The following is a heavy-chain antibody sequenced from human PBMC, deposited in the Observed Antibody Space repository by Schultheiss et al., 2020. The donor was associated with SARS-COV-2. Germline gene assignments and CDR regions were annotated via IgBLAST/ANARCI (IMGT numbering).Heavy chain of an antibody. CDR2: IYWNDDK. Sequence: TLSLTCTVSGYSISSGYYWGWIRQPPGKALEWLALIYWNDDKRYSPSLKSRLTITKDTSKNQVVLTMTNMDPVDTATYYCARIVRVPAAIREEWHDYWGQGTLVTVSS. CDR3: ARIVRVPAAIREEWHDY. D-gene: IGHD2-2*02. V-gene: IGHV2-5*01. CDR1: GYSISSGYY. J-gene: IGHJ4*02.